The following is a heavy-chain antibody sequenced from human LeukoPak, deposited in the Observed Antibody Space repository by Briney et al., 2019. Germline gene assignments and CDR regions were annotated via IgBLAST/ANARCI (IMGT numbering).Heavy chain of an antibody. CDR1: GFTFSSYG. V-gene: IGHV3-30*03. CDR2: ISYDGSTK. Sequence: PGGSLRLSCAASGFTFSSYGMHWVRQAPGKGLEWVAVISYDGSTKYYADSVKGRFTISRDNSKNTLYLQMNSLRAEDTAVYYCARDPSSDYWGQGTLVTVSS. CDR3: ARDPSSDY. J-gene: IGHJ4*02.